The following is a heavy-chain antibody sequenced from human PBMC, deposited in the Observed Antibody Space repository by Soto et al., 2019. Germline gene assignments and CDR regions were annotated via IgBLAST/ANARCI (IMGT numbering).Heavy chain of an antibody. J-gene: IGHJ4*02. V-gene: IGHV3-11*06. Sequence: QVQLVESGGGLVKPGGSLRLSCAASGFTFSDYYMSWIRQAPGKGLEWVSYIVNNSAYANYADSVKGRFTISRDNAKNSLYLEMNSLRAEDTAVYYCARVRASSWYMGGYLDYWGQGTLVIVSS. D-gene: IGHD6-13*01. CDR3: ARVRASSWYMGGYLDY. CDR1: GFTFSDYY. CDR2: IVNNSAYA.